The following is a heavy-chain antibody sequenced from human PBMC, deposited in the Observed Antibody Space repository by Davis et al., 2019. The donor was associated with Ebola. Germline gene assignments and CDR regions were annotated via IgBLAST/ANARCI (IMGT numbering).Heavy chain of an antibody. CDR1: GGSFSGYY. D-gene: IGHD1-26*01. J-gene: IGHJ5*02. CDR2: VHPSGST. CDR3: ARGYSGWFDP. Sequence: MPSETLSLTCAVYGGSFSGYYWSWIRQPPGKGLEWMGSVHPSGSTNYNPSLKSRVTISVDTSKNQFSLKLSSVTAADTAVYYCARGYSGWFDPWGQGTLVTVSS. V-gene: IGHV4-34*01.